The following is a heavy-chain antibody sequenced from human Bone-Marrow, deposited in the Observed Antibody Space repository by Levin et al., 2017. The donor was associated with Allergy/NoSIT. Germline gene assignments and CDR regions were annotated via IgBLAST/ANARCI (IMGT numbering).Heavy chain of an antibody. Sequence: SETLSLTCAVYGGSFSGYYWSWIRQPPGKGLEWIGEINHSGSTNYNPSLKSRVTISVDTSKNQFSLKLSSVTAADTAVYYCAGGYSYGYGAHDYWGQGTLVTVSS. CDR1: GGSFSGYY. CDR2: INHSGST. J-gene: IGHJ4*02. D-gene: IGHD5-18*01. V-gene: IGHV4-34*01. CDR3: AGGYSYGYGAHDY.